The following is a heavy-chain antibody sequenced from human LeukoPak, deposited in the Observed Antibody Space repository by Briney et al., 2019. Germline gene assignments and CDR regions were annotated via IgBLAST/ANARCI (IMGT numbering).Heavy chain of an antibody. D-gene: IGHD2-2*01. CDR2: INHSGST. Sequence: SETLSLTCAVYGGSFSGYYWNWIRQPPGKGLEWIGEINHSGSTNYNPSLKSRVTISVDTSKNQFSLKLSAVTAADTAVYYCARGRLVVPAAMYYYYYGMDVWGQGTTVTVSS. CDR3: ARGRLVVPAAMYYYYYGMDV. J-gene: IGHJ6*02. V-gene: IGHV4-34*01. CDR1: GGSFSGYY.